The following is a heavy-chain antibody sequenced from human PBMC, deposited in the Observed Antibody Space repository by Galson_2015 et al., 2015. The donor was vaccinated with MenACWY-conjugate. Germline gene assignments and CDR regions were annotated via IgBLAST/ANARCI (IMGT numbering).Heavy chain of an antibody. Sequence: QSGAEVKKPGEPLKISCKGSGYNFDTLWIAWVRQMPGKGLEWMGIIYPGDSDTKYGPSFQGQVTMSADKSSSTVYLQWSSLKASDTAIYYCVRHTHNPAWSSMGFWGQGTLVTVSS. CDR1: GYNFDTLW. J-gene: IGHJ4*02. D-gene: IGHD2/OR15-2a*01. CDR3: VRHTHNPAWSSMGF. CDR2: IYPGDSDT. V-gene: IGHV5-51*01.